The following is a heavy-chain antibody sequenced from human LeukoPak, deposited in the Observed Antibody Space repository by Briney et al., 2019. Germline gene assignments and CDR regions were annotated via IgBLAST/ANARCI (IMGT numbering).Heavy chain of an antibody. J-gene: IGHJ3*02. CDR2: TYYGSKWYT. V-gene: IGHV6-1*01. CDR1: GDSVSSSGVA. D-gene: IGHD4-23*01. CDR3: VRGKNSAFDI. Sequence: PSQTLSLTCAISGDSVSSSGVAWNWIRQSPSRGLEWLGRTYYGSKWYTDYALSVTSRITVNPDASQNQFSLRLSSVTPEDSAVYYCVRGKNSAFDIWGQGTMVTVSS.